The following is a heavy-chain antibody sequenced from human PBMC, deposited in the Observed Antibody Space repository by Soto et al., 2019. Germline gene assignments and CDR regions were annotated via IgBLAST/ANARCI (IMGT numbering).Heavy chain of an antibody. CDR2: IYYSGST. Sequence: SETLSLTCTVSGGSISSYYWSWIRQPPGKGLEWIGYIYYSGSTNYNPSLKSRVTISEDTSKNQFSLKLSSVTAADTAVYYCARPLGVGATDAFDIWGQGTMVTVSS. V-gene: IGHV4-59*08. CDR1: GGSISSYY. CDR3: ARPLGVGATDAFDI. J-gene: IGHJ3*02. D-gene: IGHD1-26*01.